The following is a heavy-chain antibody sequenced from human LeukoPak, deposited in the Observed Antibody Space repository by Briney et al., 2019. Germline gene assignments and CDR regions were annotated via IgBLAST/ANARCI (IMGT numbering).Heavy chain of an antibody. Sequence: SETLSLTCTVSGGSISSGDYYWSWIRQPAGKGLEWIGRIYTSGSVNYNPSLKSRVTISRDTSKNQFSLNLSSVTAADTAVYYCARAGPWPTARIDPWGQGTLVTVSS. CDR3: ARAGPWPTARIDP. D-gene: IGHD5-18*01. CDR2: IYTSGSV. CDR1: GGSISSGDYY. V-gene: IGHV4-61*02. J-gene: IGHJ5*02.